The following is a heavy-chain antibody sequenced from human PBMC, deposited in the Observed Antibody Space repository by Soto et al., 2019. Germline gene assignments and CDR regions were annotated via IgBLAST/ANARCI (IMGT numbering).Heavy chain of an antibody. CDR3: AKDPHADTFI. CDR1: SFTFTSYD. CDR2: ISSDGTKK. Sequence: QVQLVESGGGVVQPGRSLRLSCAASSFTFTSYDLHWVRQAPGKGLEWVAFISSDGTKKYYADSVKGRFTISRDNSKNTLYLQMNSLRAADPAPAPCAKDPHADTFIWGQGTLLNVSS. J-gene: IGHJ4*01. V-gene: IGHV3-30*18.